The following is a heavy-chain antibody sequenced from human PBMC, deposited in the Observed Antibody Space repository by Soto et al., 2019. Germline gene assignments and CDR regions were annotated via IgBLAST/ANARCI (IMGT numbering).Heavy chain of an antibody. D-gene: IGHD3-10*01. CDR2: IYYSGST. J-gene: IGHJ4*02. CDR3: ARAAYGSGSYYKTDY. CDR1: GAYVRRGSYY. V-gene: IGHV4-61*01. Sequence: PPDLLSRTHTVSGAYVRRGSYYWRWIRKPPGMGLEWIGYIYYSGSTNYNPSLKSRVTISVDTSKNQFSLKLSSVTAADTAVYYCARAAYGSGSYYKTDYWGQGTLVTVSS.